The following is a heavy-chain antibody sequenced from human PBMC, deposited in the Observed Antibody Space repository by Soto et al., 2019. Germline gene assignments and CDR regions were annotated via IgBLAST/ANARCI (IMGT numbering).Heavy chain of an antibody. CDR2: IIPIFGTA. Sequence: SVKVSCKASGGTFSSYAISWVRQAPGQGLEWMGGIIPIFGTANYAQKSQGRVTITADKSTSTAYMELSSLRSEDTAVYYCAREAIAAAGWDYYYYGMDVWGQGTTVTVSS. J-gene: IGHJ6*02. CDR3: AREAIAAAGWDYYYYGMDV. CDR1: GGTFSSYA. D-gene: IGHD6-13*01. V-gene: IGHV1-69*06.